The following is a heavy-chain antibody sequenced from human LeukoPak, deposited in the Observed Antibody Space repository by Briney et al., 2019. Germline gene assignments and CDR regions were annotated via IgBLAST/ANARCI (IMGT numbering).Heavy chain of an antibody. CDR3: AKDRSNGYLRYFDC. J-gene: IGHJ4*02. D-gene: IGHD5-24*01. CDR2: ISWNSGTI. V-gene: IGHV3-9*01. CDR1: GFTFNDYA. Sequence: GGSLRLSCAASGFTFNDYAMHWVRQAPGKGLEWVSGISWNSGTIGYADSVKGPFTSSRDSAKNSLYLQMNILRAEDTALYYCAKDRSNGYLRYFDCWGQGALVTVST.